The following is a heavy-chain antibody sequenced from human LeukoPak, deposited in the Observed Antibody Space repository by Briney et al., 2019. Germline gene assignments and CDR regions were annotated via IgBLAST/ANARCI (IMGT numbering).Heavy chain of an antibody. CDR3: AKDRWRDGSSSFDN. J-gene: IGHJ4*02. Sequence: ASVKVSCKASGYTXTSYSLNWVRQAPGQGLEWMGWISTYNGNTNYAEKLQGRVTMTTDTSTSTAYMELRNLRSDDTAVYYCAKDRWRDGSSSFDNWGQGTLVTVSS. D-gene: IGHD6-6*01. V-gene: IGHV1-18*01. CDR2: ISTYNGNT. CDR1: GYTXTSYS.